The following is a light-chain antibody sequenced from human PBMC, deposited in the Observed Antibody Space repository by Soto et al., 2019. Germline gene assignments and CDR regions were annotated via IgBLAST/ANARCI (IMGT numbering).Light chain of an antibody. V-gene: IGKV1-39*01. Sequence: DIQMTQSPSSLSASVGDRVTITCRASQSISSYLNWYQQKPVKAPKLLSYAASSLQSGVPSRFSGSGSGTDFTLTISSLQTEDLATYYCQQSYSTPRTFGQGTKVEIK. CDR3: QQSYSTPRT. CDR1: QSISSY. J-gene: IGKJ1*01. CDR2: AAS.